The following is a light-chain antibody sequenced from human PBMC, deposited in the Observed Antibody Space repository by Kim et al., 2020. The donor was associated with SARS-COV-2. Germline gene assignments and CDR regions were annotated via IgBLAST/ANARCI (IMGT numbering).Light chain of an antibody. V-gene: IGLV1-44*01. CDR1: NSNIGTNT. CDR2: GTN. Sequence: QSVLTQPPSASGTPGQRVTISCSGSNSNIGTNTVNWYQQLPGSAPTVLIYGTNKRPSGVPDRFSGSKSGTSASLVISGLQSDDEADYYCASWDANLNGVFGGGTQLTVL. CDR3: ASWDANLNGV. J-gene: IGLJ3*02.